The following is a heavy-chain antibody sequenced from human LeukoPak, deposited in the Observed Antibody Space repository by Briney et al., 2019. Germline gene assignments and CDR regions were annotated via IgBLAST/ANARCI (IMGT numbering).Heavy chain of an antibody. V-gene: IGHV1-69*04. CDR1: GGTFSSYA. CDR2: IIPILGIA. Sequence: ASVKVSCKASGGTFSSYAISWVRQAPGQGLEWMGRIIPILGIANYAQKFQGRVTITADKSTSTAYMELSSLRSEDTAVYYCARDATPYCSGGSCYSGPSNGWFDPWGQGTLVTVSS. D-gene: IGHD2-15*01. J-gene: IGHJ5*02. CDR3: ARDATPYCSGGSCYSGPSNGWFDP.